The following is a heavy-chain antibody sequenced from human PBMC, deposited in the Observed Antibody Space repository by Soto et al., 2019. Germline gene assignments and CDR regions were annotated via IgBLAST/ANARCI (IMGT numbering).Heavy chain of an antibody. Sequence: PSETLSLTCAVYGGSFSGYYWSWIRQPPGKGLEWIGEINHSGSTNYNPSLKSRVTISVDTSKNQFSLKLSSVTAADTAVYYCARGRIMVRGVKDLNYIDYSGQATLVSVSS. CDR2: INHSGST. CDR1: GGSFSGYY. CDR3: ARGRIMVRGVKDLNYIDY. V-gene: IGHV4-34*01. J-gene: IGHJ4*02. D-gene: IGHD3-10*01.